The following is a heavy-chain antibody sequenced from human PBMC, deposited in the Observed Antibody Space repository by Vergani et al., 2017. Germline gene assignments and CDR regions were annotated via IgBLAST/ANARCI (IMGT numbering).Heavy chain of an antibody. Sequence: EVQLVESGGGLVKRGGSLRLSCAASGFTFSSYSMNWVRQAPGKGLEWVSSISSSSSYIHYSDSLKGRFTISRDNAKSSLYLQMNSLKTEDTAVYYCTTDLGYYDSSGYYYVNWAEYFQHWGQGTLVTVSS. V-gene: IGHV3-21*03. CDR1: GFTFSSYS. CDR2: ISSSSSYI. D-gene: IGHD3-22*01. CDR3: TTDLGYYDSSGYYYVNWAEYFQH. J-gene: IGHJ1*01.